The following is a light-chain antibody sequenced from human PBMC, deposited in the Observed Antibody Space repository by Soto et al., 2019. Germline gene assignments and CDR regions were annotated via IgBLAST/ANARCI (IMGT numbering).Light chain of an antibody. V-gene: IGKV3-20*01. CDR3: QQYGKLPRT. Sequence: EIVLTQPPGTLSLSPRELATLHCRASQSVSSSYLAWYQQKPGQAPRLLIFGASRRATGIPDRFSGSGSGTNFTLTISRLEPEDFAVYYCQQYGKLPRTFGEGTKVDIK. J-gene: IGKJ1*01. CDR2: GAS. CDR1: QSVSSSY.